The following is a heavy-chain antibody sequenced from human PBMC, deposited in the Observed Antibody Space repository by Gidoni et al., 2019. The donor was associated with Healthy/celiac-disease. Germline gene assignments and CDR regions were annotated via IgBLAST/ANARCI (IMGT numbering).Heavy chain of an antibody. V-gene: IGHV3-21*01. D-gene: IGHD6-13*01. J-gene: IGHJ6*03. CDR2: ISSSSSYI. Sequence: EVQLVESGGGLVKPGGSLRLSCAASGFTFSSYSMNWVRQAPGKGLEWVSSISSSSSYINYADSVKGRFTISRDNAKNSLYLQMNSLRAEDTAVYYCARALYPLRIAAAGGNYYYYMDVWGKGTTVTVSS. CDR3: ARALYPLRIAAAGGNYYYYMDV. CDR1: GFTFSSYS.